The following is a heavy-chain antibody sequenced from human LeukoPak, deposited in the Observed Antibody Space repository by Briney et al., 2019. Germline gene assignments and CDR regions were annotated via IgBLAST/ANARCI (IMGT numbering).Heavy chain of an antibody. Sequence: SETLSLTCTVSGGSISSYYWSWIRQPPGKGLEWIGYIYYSGSTNYNPSPKSRVTISVDTSKNQFSLKLSSVTAADTAVYYCASEALYSSSFDYWGQGTLVTVSS. CDR3: ASEALYSSSFDY. CDR1: GGSISSYY. J-gene: IGHJ4*02. D-gene: IGHD6-13*01. CDR2: IYYSGST. V-gene: IGHV4-59*01.